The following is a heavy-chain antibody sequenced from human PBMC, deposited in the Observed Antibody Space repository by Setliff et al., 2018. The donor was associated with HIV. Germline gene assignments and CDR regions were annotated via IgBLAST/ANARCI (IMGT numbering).Heavy chain of an antibody. CDR3: ARDLDPYFAMAV. Sequence: LRLSCTVSGFTFSNYCMNWVRQAPGKGLEWVSYISSSSSTIYYAGSVKGRFTISADTSKNTLYLQMTRLSAEDTAVYYCARDLDPYFAMAVWGQGTTVTVSS. CDR1: GFTFSNYC. J-gene: IGHJ6*02. V-gene: IGHV3-48*01. CDR2: ISSSSSTI.